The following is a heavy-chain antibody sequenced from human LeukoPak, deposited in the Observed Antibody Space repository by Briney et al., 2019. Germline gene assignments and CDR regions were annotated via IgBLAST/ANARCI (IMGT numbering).Heavy chain of an antibody. J-gene: IGHJ6*03. Sequence: SETLSLTCAVYGGSFSGYYWSWIRQPPGKGLEWIGEINHSGSTNYNPSLKSRVTISVDTSKNQFSLKLSSVTAADTAVYYCARVPSYGGADYYYYYMDVWGKGTTVTVSS. CDR1: GGSFSGYY. D-gene: IGHD5-18*01. V-gene: IGHV4-34*01. CDR2: INHSGST. CDR3: ARVPSYGGADYYYYYMDV.